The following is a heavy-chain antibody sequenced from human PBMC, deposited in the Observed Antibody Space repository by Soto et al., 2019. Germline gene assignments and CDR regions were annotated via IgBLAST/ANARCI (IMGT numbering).Heavy chain of an antibody. Sequence: SETLSLTCIVSGGSISSSSYYWGWIRQPPGKGLEWIGSIYYSGSTYYNPSLKSRVTISVDTSKNQFSLKLSSVTAADTAVFYCARHRARKWFDPWGQGTLVTVSS. V-gene: IGHV4-39*01. J-gene: IGHJ5*02. CDR1: GGSISSSSYY. D-gene: IGHD6-6*01. CDR3: ARHRARKWFDP. CDR2: IYYSGST.